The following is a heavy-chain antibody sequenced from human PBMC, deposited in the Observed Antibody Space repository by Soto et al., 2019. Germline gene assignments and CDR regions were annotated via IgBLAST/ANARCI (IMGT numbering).Heavy chain of an antibody. CDR1: GFTFSSYG. V-gene: IGHV3-30*18. J-gene: IGHJ6*02. CDR2: ISYDGSNK. Sequence: QVQLVESGGGVVQPGRSLRLSCAASGFTFSSYGMHWVRQAPGKGLEGVAVISYDGSNKYYADSVKGRFTISRDNSKNSLYLQMNSLRDEDTAVYYCAKEGGSSSWYTVGGLDYYYVMDVWGQGTTVTVSS. D-gene: IGHD6-13*01. CDR3: AKEGGSSSWYTVGGLDYYYVMDV.